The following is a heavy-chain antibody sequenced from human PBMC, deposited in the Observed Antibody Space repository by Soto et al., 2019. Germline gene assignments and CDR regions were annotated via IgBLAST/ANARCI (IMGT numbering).Heavy chain of an antibody. CDR2: ISSSSSYI. Sequence: GGSLRLSCAASGFTFSSYSMNWVRQAPGKGLEWVSSISSSSSYIYYADSVKGRFTISRDNAKNSLYLQMNSLTAEDTAVYYCARDRTDILTGYRNYCYYGMDVWGQGTTVTVSS. J-gene: IGHJ6*02. CDR1: GFTFSSYS. CDR3: ARDRTDILTGYRNYCYYGMDV. D-gene: IGHD3-9*01. V-gene: IGHV3-21*01.